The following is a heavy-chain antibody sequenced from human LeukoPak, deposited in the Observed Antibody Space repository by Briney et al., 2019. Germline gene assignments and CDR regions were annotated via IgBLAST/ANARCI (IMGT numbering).Heavy chain of an antibody. Sequence: GGSLRLSCAASGLTFSSYAMSWVRQAPGKGLEWVSAISGSGGSTYYADSVKGRFTISRDNSKNTLYLQMNSLRAEDTAVYYCAKSLRFLEWLPGGDFDYWGQGTLVTVSS. CDR2: ISGSGGST. CDR1: GLTFSSYA. V-gene: IGHV3-23*01. J-gene: IGHJ4*02. D-gene: IGHD3-3*01. CDR3: AKSLRFLEWLPGGDFDY.